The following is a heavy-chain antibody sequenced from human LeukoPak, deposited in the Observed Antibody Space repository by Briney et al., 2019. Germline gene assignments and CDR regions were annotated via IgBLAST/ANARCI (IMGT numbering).Heavy chain of an antibody. Sequence: GGALRLSCAASGFTFRKYAMTWVRQAPGKGLEWVSRTSGSGDIRLYADSVEGRFTISRTNPEHRLYLQMNSLRADDTGVYYCANYRSGGGGYYSGLEHWGQGTQVTVSS. D-gene: IGHD2-15*01. CDR3: ANYRSGGGGYYSGLEH. CDR1: GFTFRKYA. CDR2: TSGSGDIR. J-gene: IGHJ1*01. V-gene: IGHV3-23*01.